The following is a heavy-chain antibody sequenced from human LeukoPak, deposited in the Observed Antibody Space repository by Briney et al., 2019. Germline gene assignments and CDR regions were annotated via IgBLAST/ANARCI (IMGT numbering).Heavy chain of an antibody. Sequence: PGGSLRLSCAASEFRFGSYAMSWVRQAPRKGPEWVANIHQDGVDKDYVDSVAGRFTISRDNAKSSVYLEMNSLRVEDTAVYYCARDSTGWQANAYDVWGQGTMVTVSS. V-gene: IGHV3-7*01. J-gene: IGHJ3*01. D-gene: IGHD2-8*02. CDR2: IHQDGVDK. CDR3: ARDSTGWQANAYDV. CDR1: EFRFGSYA.